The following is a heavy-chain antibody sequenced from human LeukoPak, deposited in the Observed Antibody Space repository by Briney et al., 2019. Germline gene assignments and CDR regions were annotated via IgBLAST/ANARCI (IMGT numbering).Heavy chain of an antibody. D-gene: IGHD3-22*01. J-gene: IGHJ6*02. CDR3: NINRGGYYPNYYYGMDV. V-gene: IGHV3-73*01. Sequence: GGSLRLSCAASGFTFSGSAMHWVRQASGKGLEWVGRIRSKANSYATAYAASVKGRFTISRDDSKNTAYLQMNSLKTEDTAVYYCNINRGGYYPNYYYGMDVWGQGTTVTVSS. CDR1: GFTFSGSA. CDR2: IRSKANSYAT.